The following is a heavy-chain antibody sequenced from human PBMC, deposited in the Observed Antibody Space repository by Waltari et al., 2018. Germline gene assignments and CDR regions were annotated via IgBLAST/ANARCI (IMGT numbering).Heavy chain of an antibody. J-gene: IGHJ4*02. CDR2: ISPNSGVT. CDR3: ARDPRWAVTKDYFDF. D-gene: IGHD4-17*01. Sequence: QVQLVQSGAEVKKPGASVKVPCKASGYSFTGYYLHWVLQAPGQGLEWMGWISPNSGVTNYAQKFQARVTITRDTSISTAYLELSRLTSDDTAIYYCARDPRWAVTKDYFDFWGQGTLVTVSS. CDR1: GYSFTGYY. V-gene: IGHV1-2*02.